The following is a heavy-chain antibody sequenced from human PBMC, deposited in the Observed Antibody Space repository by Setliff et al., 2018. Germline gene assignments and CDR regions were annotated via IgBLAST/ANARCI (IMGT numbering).Heavy chain of an antibody. V-gene: IGHV4-34*12. Sequence: SETLSLTCAVYGGSFRGYYWSWIRQPPGKRLEWIGEIIHRGSTNYNPSLKSRVTISMETSKTQFSLKVSSVTAADTAVYYCARDYYGSGSPNTNWFDPWGQGTLVTVSS. CDR3: ARDYYGSGSPNTNWFDP. J-gene: IGHJ5*02. CDR2: IIHRGST. D-gene: IGHD3-10*01. CDR1: GGSFRGYY.